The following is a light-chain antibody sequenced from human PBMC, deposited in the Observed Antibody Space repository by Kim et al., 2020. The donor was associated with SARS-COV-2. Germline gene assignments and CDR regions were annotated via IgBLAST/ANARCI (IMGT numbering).Light chain of an antibody. CDR1: GIGSEG. CDR2: YDS. J-gene: IGLJ2*01. Sequence: PGRTARVSWGGNGIGSEGVHGYQQKSGPAAVLVIYYDSDRPSGIPGRFSGSNSGNTATLTISRVEAGDEADYYCQVWDSSSDHRVVFGGGTQLTVL. V-gene: IGLV3-21*04. CDR3: QVWDSSSDHRVV.